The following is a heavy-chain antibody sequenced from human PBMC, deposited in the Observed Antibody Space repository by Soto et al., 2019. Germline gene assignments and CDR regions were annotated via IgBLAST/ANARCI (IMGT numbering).Heavy chain of an antibody. CDR2: IYSGGST. Sequence: GGSLRLSCAASGFTVSSNYMSWVRQAPGKGLEWVSVIYSGGSTYYADSVKGRFTISRDNSKNTLYLQMNSLRAEDTAVYYCARVRPDGSGFKYTYYMDVWGKGTTVTVSS. CDR1: GFTVSSNY. CDR3: ARVRPDGSGFKYTYYMDV. J-gene: IGHJ6*03. D-gene: IGHD3-10*01. V-gene: IGHV3-66*01.